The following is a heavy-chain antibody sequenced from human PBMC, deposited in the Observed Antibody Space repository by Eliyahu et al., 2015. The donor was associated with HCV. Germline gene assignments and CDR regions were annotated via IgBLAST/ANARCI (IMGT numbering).Heavy chain of an antibody. V-gene: IGHV3-48*02. CDR2: IKRSGSPI. D-gene: IGHD1-1*01. CDR3: VRDPNALDF. CDR1: GFSFSSYS. J-gene: IGHJ4*02. Sequence: EVQLVESGGGLVQPGGSLRLSCAASGFSFSSYSMNWVRQAPGKGLXWVSYIKRSGSPIYYADSVKGRFTISRDNAKNSLYLQMNSLRDEDTAAYYCVRDPNALDFWGPGTLVTVSS.